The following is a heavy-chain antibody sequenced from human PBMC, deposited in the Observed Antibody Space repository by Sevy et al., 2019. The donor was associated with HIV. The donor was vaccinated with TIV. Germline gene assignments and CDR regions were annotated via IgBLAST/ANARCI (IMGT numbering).Heavy chain of an antibody. CDR3: ARLVSCGGDCYYLDS. V-gene: IGHV3-30*04. Sequence: GGSLRLSCAASGFTFSNYDMHWVRQAPGKGLDWVAVISHDERYKKYAVSVKVRFTITRDNSKNTLFLQMDSLRTEDTAVYFCARLVSCGGDCYYLDSWGQGALVTVSS. CDR2: ISHDERYK. CDR1: GFTFSNYD. D-gene: IGHD2-21*02. J-gene: IGHJ4*02.